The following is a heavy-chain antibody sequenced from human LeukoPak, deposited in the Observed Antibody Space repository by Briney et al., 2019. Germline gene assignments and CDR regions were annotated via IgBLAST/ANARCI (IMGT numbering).Heavy chain of an antibody. J-gene: IGHJ4*02. Sequence: SQTLSLTCTVSGASINSGGYYWTWIRQPPGKGLEWIGYIYHSGTTYYNPSLKSRVTISVDRSKNQFSLKLSSVTAADTAVYYCARATFGGYSLPVWGQGTLVTVSS. CDR2: IYHSGTT. D-gene: IGHD6-13*01. CDR1: GASINSGGYY. V-gene: IGHV4-30-2*01. CDR3: ARATFGGYSLPV.